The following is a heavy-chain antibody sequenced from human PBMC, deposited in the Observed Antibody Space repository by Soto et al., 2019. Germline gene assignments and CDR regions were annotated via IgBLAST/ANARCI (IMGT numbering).Heavy chain of an antibody. CDR2: INPSGGST. J-gene: IGHJ4*02. CDR1: GYTFTSYY. V-gene: IGHV1-46*01. Sequence: ASVKFSCKSSGYTFTSYYMHWVRQAPGQGLEWMGIINPSGGSTSYAQKFQGRVTMTRDTSTSTVYMELSSLRSEDTAVYYCAREGYYDFWSGYGHVDYWGQGNLVTVSS. CDR3: AREGYYDFWSGYGHVDY. D-gene: IGHD3-3*01.